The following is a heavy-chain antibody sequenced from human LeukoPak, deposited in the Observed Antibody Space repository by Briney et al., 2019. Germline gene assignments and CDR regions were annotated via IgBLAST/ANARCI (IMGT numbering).Heavy chain of an antibody. J-gene: IGHJ5*02. D-gene: IGHD2-2*01. V-gene: IGHV4-59*01. CDR3: ALEQGYCSSTSCLNWFDP. CDR1: GGSISSYY. CDR2: IYYSGST. Sequence: SETLSLTCTVSGGSISSYYWSWIRQPTGKGLEWIGYIYYSGSTNYNPSLKRRVTISVDTSKNQFSLKLRSVTAADTAVYYCALEQGYCSSTSCLNWFDPWGQGTLVPVSS.